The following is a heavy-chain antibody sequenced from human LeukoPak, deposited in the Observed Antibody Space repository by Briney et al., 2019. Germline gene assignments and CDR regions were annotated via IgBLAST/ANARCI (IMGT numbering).Heavy chain of an antibody. D-gene: IGHD3-22*01. CDR1: GGSLSGYY. J-gene: IGHJ6*03. CDR3: AREVPYKSSGYAPRGRYYYYYMDV. Sequence: SETLSLTCAVYGGSLSGYYWSWIRQPPGKGLEWIGEINHSGSTNYNPSLKSRVTISVDTSKNQFSLKLSSVTAADTAVYYCAREVPYKSSGYAPRGRYYYYYMDVWGKGTTVTVSS. CDR2: INHSGST. V-gene: IGHV4-34*01.